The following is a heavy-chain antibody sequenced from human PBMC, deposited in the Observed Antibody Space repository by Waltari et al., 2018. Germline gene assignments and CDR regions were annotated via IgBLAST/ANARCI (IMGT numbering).Heavy chain of an antibody. CDR1: GGSFSGYY. CDR3: ARGTHYYDTTGSSLTWFYYYMDV. CDR2: ANHRGST. D-gene: IGHD3-22*01. J-gene: IGHJ6*03. V-gene: IGHV4-34*01. Sequence: QVQLQEWGAGLLKPSETLSLTCAVYGGSFSGYYWTWIRQPPGKGLEWLGEANHRGSTNNNPSLMSRVTISVDASRNQFSLKLSSVTAADTAVYYCARGTHYYDTTGSSLTWFYYYMDVWGKGTTVTVSS.